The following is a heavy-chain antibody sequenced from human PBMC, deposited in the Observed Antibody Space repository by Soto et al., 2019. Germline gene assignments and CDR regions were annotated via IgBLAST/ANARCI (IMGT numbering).Heavy chain of an antibody. CDR1: GGTFSSHS. D-gene: IGHD2-21*02. J-gene: IGHJ4*02. CDR3: AREVGYGDFSAALLD. Sequence: VQLMQSGAEVKKPGSSVKVSCKASGGTFSSHSINWVRQAPGQGLEWRGGIITLFGTSNYAQNFQGRVTITADQSTSTASMELNSLTSHDTAVYYCAREVGYGDFSAALLDWGQGTLVTVSS. CDR2: IITLFGTS. V-gene: IGHV1-69*01.